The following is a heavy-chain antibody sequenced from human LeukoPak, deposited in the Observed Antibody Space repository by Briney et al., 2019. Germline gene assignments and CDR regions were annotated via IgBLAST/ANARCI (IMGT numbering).Heavy chain of an antibody. Sequence: ASVKVSCKASGYTFTGYYMHWVRQAPGQGLEWMGWINPNSGGTNYAQKFQGRVTMTRDTSISTAYMELSRLRSDDTAVYYCARDLEWLKSSGNYYYYMDVWGKGTTVTVSS. J-gene: IGHJ6*03. D-gene: IGHD3-3*01. V-gene: IGHV1-2*02. CDR3: ARDLEWLKSSGNYYYYMDV. CDR2: INPNSGGT. CDR1: GYTFTGYY.